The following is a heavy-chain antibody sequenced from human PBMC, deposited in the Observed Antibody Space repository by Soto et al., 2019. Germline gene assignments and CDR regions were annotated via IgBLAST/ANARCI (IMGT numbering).Heavy chain of an antibody. CDR1: GFTFSSYA. CDR3: AKHSGSYSLDY. D-gene: IGHD1-26*01. V-gene: IGHV3-23*01. J-gene: IGHJ4*02. Sequence: VQLLESGGGFVQPGGSLRLSCAASGFTFSSYAMTYVRQAPGKGLEWVSTIGGSGTYYADSVKGRFTISRDNSKNTVYVQMNSLRAEDTAVYYCAKHSGSYSLDYWGQGTLVTVSS. CDR2: IGGSGT.